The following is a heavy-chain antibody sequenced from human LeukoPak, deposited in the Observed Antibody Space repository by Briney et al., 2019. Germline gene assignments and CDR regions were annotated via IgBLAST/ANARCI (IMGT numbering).Heavy chain of an antibody. V-gene: IGHV4-61*02. Sequence: PSQTLSLTRTVSGGSISSGSYYWSWIRQPAGKGLEWIGRIYTSGSTNYNPSLKSRVTISLDTSKNQFSLKLSSVTAADTAVYYCANSIDFDYGDYYFDYWGQGALVTISS. CDR1: GGSISSGSYY. J-gene: IGHJ4*02. CDR2: IYTSGST. D-gene: IGHD4-17*01. CDR3: ANSIDFDYGDYYFDY.